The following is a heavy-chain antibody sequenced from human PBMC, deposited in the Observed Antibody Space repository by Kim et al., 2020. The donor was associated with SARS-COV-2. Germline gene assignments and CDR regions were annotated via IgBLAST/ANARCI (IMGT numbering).Heavy chain of an antibody. CDR2: ISYDGSNK. CDR1: GFTFSSYA. J-gene: IGHJ4*02. CDR3: ARNLVDYGDAPLPDSIFDY. V-gene: IGHV3-30*04. Sequence: GGSLRLSCAASGFTFSSYAMHWVRQAPGKGLEWVAVISYDGSNKYYADSVKGRFTISRDNSKNTLYLQMNSLRAEDTAVYYCARNLVDYGDAPLPDSIFDYWGQGTLVTVSS. D-gene: IGHD4-17*01.